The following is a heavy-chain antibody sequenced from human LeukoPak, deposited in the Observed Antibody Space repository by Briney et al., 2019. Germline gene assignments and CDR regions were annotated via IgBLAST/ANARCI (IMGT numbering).Heavy chain of an antibody. J-gene: IGHJ6*02. CDR1: GFTFRSYG. CDR3: AKAASFGELLSVEGFFYYGMVV. V-gene: IGHV3-30*18. Sequence: GRSQRLSCAASGFTFRSYGMHWVRQAPGKGLEWVAVMSYDGTEEFYADSVKGRFTISRDNSKNTLFLQMTSLRVEDTAVYFCAKAASFGELLSVEGFFYYGMVVWGQGTTVTVSS. CDR2: MSYDGTEE. D-gene: IGHD3-10*01.